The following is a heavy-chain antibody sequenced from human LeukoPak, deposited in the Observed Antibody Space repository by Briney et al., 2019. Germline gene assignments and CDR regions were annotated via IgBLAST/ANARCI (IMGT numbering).Heavy chain of an antibody. V-gene: IGHV4-30-2*01. D-gene: IGHD3-22*01. CDR3: ARRSYYYDSSGPDAFDI. CDR1: GGSISSGGYS. CDR2: IYHSGST. J-gene: IGHJ3*02. Sequence: SETLSLTCAVSGGSISSGGYSWSWIRQPPGKGLEWIGYIYHSGSTYYNPSLRSRVTISVDRSKNQFSLKLGSVTAADTAVYYCARRSYYYDSSGPDAFDIWGQGTMVTVSS.